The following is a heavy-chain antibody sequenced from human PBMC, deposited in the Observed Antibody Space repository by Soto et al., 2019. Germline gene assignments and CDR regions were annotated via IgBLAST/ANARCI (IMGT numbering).Heavy chain of an antibody. Sequence: SVKVSCKASGGTFSSYAISWVRQAPGQGLEWMGGIIPLFGTANYAQKFQGRVTITADESTSTAYMELSSLRSEDTAVYYCARGGGADDGDSLGYWGQGTLVTVSS. CDR2: IIPLFGTA. V-gene: IGHV1-69*13. D-gene: IGHD4-17*01. J-gene: IGHJ4*02. CDR1: GGTFSSYA. CDR3: ARGGGADDGDSLGY.